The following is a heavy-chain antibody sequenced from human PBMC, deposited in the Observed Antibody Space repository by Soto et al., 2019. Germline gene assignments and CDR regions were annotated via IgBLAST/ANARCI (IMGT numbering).Heavy chain of an antibody. D-gene: IGHD2-15*01. Sequence: ASVKVSCKASGGTFSSYAISWVRQAPGQGLEWMGWISAYNGNTNYAHKFQGRVTMTTDTSTSTAYMEMRSLRSDDTAVYYCARDRMFTEASPDCMDVWGQGTTVTVSS. V-gene: IGHV1-18*01. CDR2: ISAYNGNT. CDR3: ARDRMFTEASPDCMDV. CDR1: GGTFSSYA. J-gene: IGHJ6*02.